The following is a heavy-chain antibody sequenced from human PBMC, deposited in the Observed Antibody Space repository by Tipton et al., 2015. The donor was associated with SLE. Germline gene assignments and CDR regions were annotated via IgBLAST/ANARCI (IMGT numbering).Heavy chain of an antibody. CDR2: IYHSGST. CDR3: ARGSGGRWLQWGY. Sequence: LRLSCAVSGGSISSGGYSWSWIRQPPGKGLEWIGYIYHSGSTYYNPSLKSRVTISVDRSKNQFSLKLSSVTAADTAVYYCARGSGGRWLQWGYWGQGTLVTASS. D-gene: IGHD5-24*01. CDR1: GGSISSGGYS. J-gene: IGHJ4*02. V-gene: IGHV4-30-2*01.